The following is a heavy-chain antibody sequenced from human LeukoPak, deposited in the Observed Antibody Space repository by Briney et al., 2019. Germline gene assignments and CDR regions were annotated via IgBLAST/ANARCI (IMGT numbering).Heavy chain of an antibody. D-gene: IGHD6-19*01. CDR2: IKGDASEK. J-gene: IGHJ4*02. CDR1: GFSINNYW. Sequence: PGGSLRLSCAVSGFSINNYWMTWYRQAPGKGLECVAHIKGDASEKYYLDSVKGRFTISRDNAKNSLYLQMNSLRAEDTAVYYCAKEIEKWLVDSPFDYWGQGTLVTVSS. CDR3: AKEIEKWLVDSPFDY. V-gene: IGHV3-7*03.